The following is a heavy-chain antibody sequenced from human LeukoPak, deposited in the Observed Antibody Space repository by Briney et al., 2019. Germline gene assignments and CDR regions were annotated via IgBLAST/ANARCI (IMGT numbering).Heavy chain of an antibody. CDR3: ARADGSGSFYGMDV. J-gene: IGHJ6*02. CDR2: INPNSGGT. Sequence: ASVKVSCKASCYTFTSYGISWVRQAPGQGLEWMGWINPNSGGTNYAQKFQGWVTMTRDTSISTAYMELSRLRSDDTAVYYCARADGSGSFYGMDVWGQGTTVTVSS. D-gene: IGHD3-10*01. V-gene: IGHV1-2*04. CDR1: CYTFTSYG.